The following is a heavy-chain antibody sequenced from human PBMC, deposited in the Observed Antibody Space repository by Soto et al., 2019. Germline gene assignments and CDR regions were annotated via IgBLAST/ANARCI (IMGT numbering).Heavy chain of an antibody. J-gene: IGHJ3*01. D-gene: IGHD3-9*01. CDR2: ISSSSSTI. Sequence: EVQLVESGGGLVQPGGSLRLSCAASGFTFSSYSMNWVRQAPGKGLEWVSYISSSSSTIYYADSVKGRFTISRDNAKNSLYLQMNSLRAEDTAVYYCARAYYDILTGYYQYAFDLWGQGTMVTVSS. CDR1: GFTFSSYS. V-gene: IGHV3-48*01. CDR3: ARAYYDILTGYYQYAFDL.